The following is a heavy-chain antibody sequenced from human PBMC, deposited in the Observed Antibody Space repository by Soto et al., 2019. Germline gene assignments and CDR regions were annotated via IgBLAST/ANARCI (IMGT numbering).Heavy chain of an antibody. CDR3: ASHSQDIVVVPAASLRYGMDV. V-gene: IGHV1-69*06. Sequence: SVKVSCKASGGTLSSYSIRWVRQAPGQGLEWMGGIIPIFGTANYAQKFQGRVTITADKSTSTAYMELSSLRSEDTAVYYCASHSQDIVVVPAASLRYGMDVWGQGTTVTVSS. J-gene: IGHJ6*02. CDR1: GGTLSSYS. D-gene: IGHD2-2*01. CDR2: IIPIFGTA.